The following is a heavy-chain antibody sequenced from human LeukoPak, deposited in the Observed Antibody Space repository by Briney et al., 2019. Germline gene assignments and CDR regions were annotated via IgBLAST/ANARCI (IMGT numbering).Heavy chain of an antibody. Sequence: GASVKVSCKASGYTFTSYAMHWVRQAPGQRLEWMGWINAGNGNTKYSQKFQGRVTITRDTSASTAYMELSSLRSEDTAVYYCARDSLFRGDRGVIDYWGQGTLVTVSS. J-gene: IGHJ4*02. CDR2: INAGNGNT. D-gene: IGHD3-10*01. CDR3: ARDSLFRGDRGVIDY. CDR1: GYTFTSYA. V-gene: IGHV1-3*01.